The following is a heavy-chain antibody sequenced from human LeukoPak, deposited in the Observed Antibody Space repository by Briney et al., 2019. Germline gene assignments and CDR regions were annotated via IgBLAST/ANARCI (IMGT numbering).Heavy chain of an antibody. Sequence: GGSLRLSCAASGFSFSNYGMHWVRQAPGKGLEWVALIQSDGSKTYSADSVKGRFTISRDNPRNTLYLQMNSLRAEDTAVYYCAQLPSIAAALGHYYGMDVWGQGTTVTVSS. CDR2: IQSDGSKT. V-gene: IGHV3-30*02. CDR3: AQLPSIAAALGHYYGMDV. D-gene: IGHD6-13*01. CDR1: GFSFSNYG. J-gene: IGHJ6*02.